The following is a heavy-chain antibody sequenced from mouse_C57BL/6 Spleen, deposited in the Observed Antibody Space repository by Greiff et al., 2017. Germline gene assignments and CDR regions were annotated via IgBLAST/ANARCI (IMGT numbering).Heavy chain of an antibody. CDR1: GYTFTRYW. CDR3: ARSPSYYSNYVWFAY. V-gene: IGHV1-61*01. CDR2: IYPSDSET. J-gene: IGHJ3*01. D-gene: IGHD2-5*01. Sequence: QVQLQQPGAELVRPGSSVKLSCKASGYTFTRYWMDWVKQRPGQGLEWIGNIYPSDSETHYNQKFKDKATLTVDKSSSTAYMQLSSLTSEDSAVYYGARSPSYYSNYVWFAYWGQGTLVTVSA.